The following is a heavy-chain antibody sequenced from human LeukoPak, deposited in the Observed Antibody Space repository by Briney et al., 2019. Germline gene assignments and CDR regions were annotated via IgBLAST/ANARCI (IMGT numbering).Heavy chain of an antibody. Sequence: GGSLRLSCAASGFTFSSYSMNWVRQAPGKGLEWVSYISSSSSTIYYADSVKGRFTISRDNSKNTLYLQMNSLRAEDTAVYYCAKDSRIAVAGTGLSPFDYWGQGTLVTVSS. D-gene: IGHD6-19*01. CDR3: AKDSRIAVAGTGLSPFDY. CDR1: GFTFSSYS. CDR2: ISSSSSTI. J-gene: IGHJ4*02. V-gene: IGHV3-48*01.